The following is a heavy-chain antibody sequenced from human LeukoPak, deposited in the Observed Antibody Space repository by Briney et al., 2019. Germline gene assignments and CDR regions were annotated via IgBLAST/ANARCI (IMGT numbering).Heavy chain of an antibody. Sequence: ASVKVFCKATGYTFTSYYPHRVRQAPGQRPEWMGIIYTNDGSARYAQKFQGRVTMTRDTSTGTVYMELSSLSSDDTAVYYCAGARAAAGAQYFQHWSHRTLVSASS. CDR2: IYTNDGSA. V-gene: IGHV1-46*01. J-gene: IGHJ1*01. CDR1: GYTFTSYY. D-gene: IGHD6-13*01. CDR3: AGARAAAGAQYFQH.